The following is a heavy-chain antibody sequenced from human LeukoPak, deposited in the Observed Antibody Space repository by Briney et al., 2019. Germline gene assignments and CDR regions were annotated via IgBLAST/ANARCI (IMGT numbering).Heavy chain of an antibody. D-gene: IGHD6-6*01. CDR2: IYPGDSDT. V-gene: IGHV5-51*01. J-gene: IGHJ4*02. CDR3: ARSSSIAAAHYFDY. CDR1: GYSFTSYW. Sequence: GESLKISCKGSGYSFTSYWIGWVRQMPGKGLEGMGMIYPGDSDTRYSPFFQGQVTISADKSISTAYLQWSSLKASDTAMYYCARSSSIAAAHYFDYWGQGTLVTVSS.